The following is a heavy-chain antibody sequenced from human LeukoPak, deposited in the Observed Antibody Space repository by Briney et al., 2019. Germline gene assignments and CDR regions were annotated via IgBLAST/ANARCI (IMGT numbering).Heavy chain of an antibody. J-gene: IGHJ4*02. CDR1: GFTFSSYW. CDR3: ARERTPKYYYGSGSFDRYFDH. Sequence: SGGSLRLSCAASGFTFSSYWMSWVRQAPGKGLEWVANIKQDGSEKYYVDSVKGRFTISRDNAKNSLYLQMNSLRAEDTAVYYCARERTPKYYYGSGSFDRYFDHWGQGTLVTVSS. V-gene: IGHV3-7*01. CDR2: IKQDGSEK. D-gene: IGHD3-10*01.